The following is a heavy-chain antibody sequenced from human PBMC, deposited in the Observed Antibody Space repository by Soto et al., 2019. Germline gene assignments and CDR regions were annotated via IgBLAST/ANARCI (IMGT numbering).Heavy chain of an antibody. CDR3: AKEPPTYIVVVPGYFDY. D-gene: IGHD2-2*01. CDR1: GFNFGGYA. Sequence: GGSMRLSCAASGFNFGGYAVSWVRQAPGKGLEWVSAISGSGGSTYYADSAKGRFTISRDNSKNTLYLQMNSLRAEDTAVYYCAKEPPTYIVVVPGYFDYWGQGTLVTVSS. J-gene: IGHJ4*02. CDR2: ISGSGGST. V-gene: IGHV3-23*01.